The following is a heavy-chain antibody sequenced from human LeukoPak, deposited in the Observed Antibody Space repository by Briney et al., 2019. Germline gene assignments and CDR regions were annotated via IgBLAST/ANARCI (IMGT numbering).Heavy chain of an antibody. CDR3: AGEIVGTNY. Sequence: ASVKVSCKASGYTFTTYDINWVRQAPGQGLEWMGIINPSGGSTSYAQKFQGRVTVTRDTSTSTVYMELSSLRSEDTAVYYCAGEIVGTNYWGQGTLVAVSS. D-gene: IGHD1-26*01. CDR1: GYTFTTYD. V-gene: IGHV1-46*03. J-gene: IGHJ4*02. CDR2: INPSGGST.